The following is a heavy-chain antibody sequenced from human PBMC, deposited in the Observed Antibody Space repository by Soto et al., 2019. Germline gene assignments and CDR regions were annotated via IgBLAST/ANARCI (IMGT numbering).Heavy chain of an antibody. CDR2: IYYSGST. V-gene: IGHV4-59*01. CDR1: GGSISSYY. CDR3: ARAIIAVAGTSFDP. D-gene: IGHD6-19*01. J-gene: IGHJ5*02. Sequence: SETLSLTCTVSGGSISSYYWSWIRQPPGKGLEWIGYIYYSGSTNYNPSLKSRVTISVDTSKNQFSLRLSSVTAADTAVYYCARAIIAVAGTSFDPWGQGTLVTVSS.